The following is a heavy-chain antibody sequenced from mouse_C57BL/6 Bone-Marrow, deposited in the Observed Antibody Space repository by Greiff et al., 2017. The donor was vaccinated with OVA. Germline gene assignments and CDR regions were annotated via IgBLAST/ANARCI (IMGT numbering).Heavy chain of an antibody. D-gene: IGHD1-1*01. Sequence: EVQLQQSGAELVRPGASVKLSCTASGFNIKDDYMHWVKQRPEQGLEWIGWIDPENGDTEYASKFQGKATITADTSSNTASLQLSSLTSEDTAVYYCTKELRLDYWGQGTTLTVSS. CDR3: TKELRLDY. CDR2: IDPENGDT. V-gene: IGHV14-4*01. J-gene: IGHJ2*01. CDR1: GFNIKDDY.